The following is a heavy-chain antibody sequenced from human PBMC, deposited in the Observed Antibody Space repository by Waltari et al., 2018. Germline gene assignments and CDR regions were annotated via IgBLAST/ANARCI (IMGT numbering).Heavy chain of an antibody. CDR2: IIPICDRA. Sequence: QVQLVQSGAEVKKPGSSVKVSCKASGGTFSSYAISWVRQAPGQGLEGMGGIIPICDRANDAQKFQGRVTSTADESTSTAYMELSSLRSEDTAVYYCASSTVATTVVTPYYFQHWGQGTLVTVSS. D-gene: IGHD4-17*01. V-gene: IGHV1-69*01. CDR3: ASSTVATTVVTPYYFQH. J-gene: IGHJ1*01. CDR1: GGTFSSYA.